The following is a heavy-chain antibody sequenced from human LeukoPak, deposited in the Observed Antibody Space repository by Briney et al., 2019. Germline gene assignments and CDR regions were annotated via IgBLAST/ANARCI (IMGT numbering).Heavy chain of an antibody. D-gene: IGHD6-13*01. CDR1: GFTFDDYA. V-gene: IGHV3-9*01. CDR3: AKAPGIAAALPDY. CDR2: INWNSGNI. J-gene: IGHJ4*02. Sequence: GRSLRLSCAASGFTFDDYAMHWVRQAPGKGLEWVSGINWNSGNIGYADSVKGRFTISRDNAKNSLYLQMNTLRAEDTALYYCAKAPGIAAALPDYWGQGTLVTVSS.